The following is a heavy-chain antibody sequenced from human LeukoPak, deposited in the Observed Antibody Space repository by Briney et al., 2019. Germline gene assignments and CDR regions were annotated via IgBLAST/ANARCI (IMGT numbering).Heavy chain of an antibody. CDR1: GCSISSYY. D-gene: IGHD3-10*01. CDR2: IYYSGST. V-gene: IGHV4-59*01. Sequence: SETLSLTCTVSGCSISSYYWSWIRQPPGKGLEWIGYIYYSGSTNYNPSLKSRVTISVDTSKNQFSLKLSSVTAADTAVYYCARSTTMVRGVSRRGDWGQGTLVTVSS. CDR3: ARSTTMVRGVSRRGD. J-gene: IGHJ4*02.